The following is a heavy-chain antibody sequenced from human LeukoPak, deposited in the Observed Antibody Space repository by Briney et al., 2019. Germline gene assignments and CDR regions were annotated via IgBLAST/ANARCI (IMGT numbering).Heavy chain of an antibody. J-gene: IGHJ3*02. CDR2: IYYSGST. V-gene: IGHV4-39*01. CDR3: ARPKHGDAFDI. CDR1: GGSISSSSYY. Sequence: PSETLSLTCTVSGGSISSSSYYWGGIRQPPGKWLEWIGSIYYSGSTYYNPSLKSRVTISVDTSKNQFSLKLSSVTAADTAVYYCARPKHGDAFDIWGQGTMVTVSS.